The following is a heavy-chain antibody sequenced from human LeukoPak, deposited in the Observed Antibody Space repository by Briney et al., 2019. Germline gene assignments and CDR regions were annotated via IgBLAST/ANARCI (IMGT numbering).Heavy chain of an antibody. D-gene: IGHD5-18*01. V-gene: IGHV3-9*01. Sequence: GGSLRLSCAASGFTFSSYAMHWVRQAPGRGLEWVSGMSWNSYNIGYADSVKGRFTVSRDNAQNSLYLQMNSLRAEDTAAYYCARIRGYSYGYFDYWGQGTLVTVSS. CDR3: ARIRGYSYGYFDY. CDR2: MSWNSYNI. CDR1: GFTFSSYA. J-gene: IGHJ4*02.